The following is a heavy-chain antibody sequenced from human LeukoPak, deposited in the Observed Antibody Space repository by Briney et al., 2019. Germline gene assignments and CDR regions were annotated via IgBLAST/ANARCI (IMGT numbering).Heavy chain of an antibody. CDR1: GFTFSNYW. V-gene: IGHV3-74*01. Sequence: GSLILSCVASGFTFSNYWMQWVRQVPGKGLVWVSRLNGDGTNIIYADSVKGRFTISRDNAENTLYLQMNSLRAEDTALYYCARSQSGVFDVWGQGTMVTVSS. CDR3: ARSQSGVFDV. J-gene: IGHJ3*01. D-gene: IGHD2-8*01. CDR2: LNGDGTNI.